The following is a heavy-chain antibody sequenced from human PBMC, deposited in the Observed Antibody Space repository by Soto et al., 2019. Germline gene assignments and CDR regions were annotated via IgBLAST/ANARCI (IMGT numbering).Heavy chain of an antibody. V-gene: IGHV4-30-4*01. CDR3: AREPTRYYYDSSVGGMDV. Sequence: SETLSLTCTVSGGSISSGDYYWSWIRQPPXKGLEWIGYIYYSGSTYYNPSLKSRVTISVDTPKNQFSLKLSSVTAADTAVYYCAREPTRYYYDSSVGGMDVWGQGTTVTVSS. J-gene: IGHJ6*02. D-gene: IGHD3-22*01. CDR1: GGSISSGDYY. CDR2: IYYSGST.